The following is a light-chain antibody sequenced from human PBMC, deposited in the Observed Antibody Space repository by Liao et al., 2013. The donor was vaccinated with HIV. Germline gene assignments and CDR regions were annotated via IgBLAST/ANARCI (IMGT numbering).Light chain of an antibody. CDR2: YDS. CDR1: NIRSKS. J-gene: IGLJ2*01. Sequence: SYELTQPPSVSVAPGKTARITCGGNNIRSKSVHWYQQKPGQAPVLVIYYDSDRPSGIPERFSGSNSGNTATLTISRVEAGDEADYYCQSADSSGTYPVFGGGTKLTVL. V-gene: IGLV3-21*01. CDR3: QSADSSGTYPV.